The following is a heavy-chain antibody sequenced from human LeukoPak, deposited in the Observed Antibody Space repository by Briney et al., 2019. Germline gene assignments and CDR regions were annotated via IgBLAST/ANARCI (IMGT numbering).Heavy chain of an antibody. CDR1: GGSISSYY. Sequence: SETLSLTCTVSGGSISSYYWSWIRQPPGKGLEWIGYIYHSGSTYYNPSLKSRVTISVDRSKNQFSLKLSSVTAADTAVYYCARGPKGIVGATTPHFDYWGQGTLVTASS. CDR2: IYHSGST. V-gene: IGHV4-59*12. CDR3: ARGPKGIVGATTPHFDY. J-gene: IGHJ4*02. D-gene: IGHD1-26*01.